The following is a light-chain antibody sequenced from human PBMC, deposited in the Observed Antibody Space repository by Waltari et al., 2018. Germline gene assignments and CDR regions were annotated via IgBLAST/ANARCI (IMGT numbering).Light chain of an antibody. J-gene: IGLJ1*01. CDR1: NSDIGAYNY. Sequence: SALTQPRSVSGSPGQSVTISCTGSNSDIGAYNYVSWYQQHPGRAPQLMIYDVNKRPSGVPRRFSGSKSGNTASLTISGLQAEDETDYYCSSYAGGSLFVFGDGTKVTVL. V-gene: IGLV2-11*01. CDR2: DVN. CDR3: SSYAGGSLFV.